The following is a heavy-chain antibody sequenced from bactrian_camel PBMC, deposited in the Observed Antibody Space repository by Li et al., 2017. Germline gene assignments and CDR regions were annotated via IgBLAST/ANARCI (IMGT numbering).Heavy chain of an antibody. Sequence: HVQLVESGGDSVEDGGSLTLSCAASKFSDNPYCMTWFREAPGKEREAVATIYTGGGSAYYVDSVKGRFTLSEDSAKNTLYLQMLSQKPEDTAMYYCAARSLPGVVPPLAESSYDIWGQGTQVTVS. V-gene: IGHV3S1*01. D-gene: IGHD7*01. CDR2: IYTGGGSA. J-gene: IGHJ4*01. CDR1: KFSDNPYC. CDR3: AARSLPGVVPPLAESSYDI.